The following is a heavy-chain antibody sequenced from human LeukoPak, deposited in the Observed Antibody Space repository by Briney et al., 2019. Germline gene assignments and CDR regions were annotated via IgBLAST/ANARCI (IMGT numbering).Heavy chain of an antibody. Sequence: SETLSLTCTVSGGSISSYYWNWIRQPPGKGLEWIGYIYYTGSTNYNPSLKSRVTISVDTSKNQFSLKLSSATAADTAVYYCARGSRSTTTVVYFDYWGQGTLVTVSS. V-gene: IGHV4-59*01. J-gene: IGHJ4*02. CDR2: IYYTGST. D-gene: IGHD4-23*01. CDR3: ARGSRSTTTVVYFDY. CDR1: GGSISSYY.